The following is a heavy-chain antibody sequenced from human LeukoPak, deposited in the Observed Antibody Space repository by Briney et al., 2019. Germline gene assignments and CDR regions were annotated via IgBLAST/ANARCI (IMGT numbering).Heavy chain of an antibody. CDR3: ARASPLKSSSSWNPARLEQRRKGNYFDY. Sequence: SETLSLTCAVYGASFSGYYWTWIRQPPGKGLEWIGEINPDGGTNYTPSLKSRVTISVDTSKKQISLKVDSVTAADTAVYYCARASPLKSSSSWNPARLEQRRKGNYFDYWGQGTLVTVSS. CDR2: INPDGGT. V-gene: IGHV4-34*01. D-gene: IGHD6-13*01. J-gene: IGHJ4*02. CDR1: GASFSGYY.